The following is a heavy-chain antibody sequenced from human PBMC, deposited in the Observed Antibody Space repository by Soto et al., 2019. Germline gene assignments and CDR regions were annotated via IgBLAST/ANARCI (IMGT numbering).Heavy chain of an antibody. V-gene: IGHV2-5*02. Sequence: QITLKESGPTLVKPTQTLTLTCTFSGFSLSTTGMGVGWIRQPPGKALEWLALLYWDDDKHYSPFLKSRLTXPXXTSKNQVVLTMTNMDPVDTATYSCAHRRSKGDFDLWGQGTLVTVSS. CDR2: LYWDDDK. J-gene: IGHJ5*02. CDR1: GFSLSTTGMG. CDR3: AHRRSKGDFDL.